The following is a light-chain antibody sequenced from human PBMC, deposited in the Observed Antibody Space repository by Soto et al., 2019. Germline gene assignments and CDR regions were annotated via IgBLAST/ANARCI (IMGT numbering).Light chain of an antibody. J-gene: IGLJ1*01. V-gene: IGLV2-14*01. CDR3: SSYTTRYFYL. CDR1: GRDIGAYDY. Sequence: QSVLTQPASVSGSPGQSITISCTGSGRDIGAYDYVSWYQQHPGKAPKLLIYGVNNRPSGVSYRFSASKSAFTASLTISGLQAEDDAHYHCSSYTTRYFYLCGPGT. CDR2: GVN.